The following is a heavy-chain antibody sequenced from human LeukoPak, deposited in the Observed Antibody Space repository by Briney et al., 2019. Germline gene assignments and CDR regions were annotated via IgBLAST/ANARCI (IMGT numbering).Heavy chain of an antibody. J-gene: IGHJ6*03. CDR1: GGSISSYY. D-gene: IGHD3-10*01. CDR2: IYTSGST. CDR3: ASSPLWVSYYYMDV. Sequence: SETLSLTCTVSGGSISSYYWSWVRQPAGKGLEWIGPIYTSGSTNYNPSLKRRVTMSVDTSKNQFSLKLSSVTAADTAVYYCASSPLWVSYYYMDVWGKGTTVTVSS. V-gene: IGHV4-4*07.